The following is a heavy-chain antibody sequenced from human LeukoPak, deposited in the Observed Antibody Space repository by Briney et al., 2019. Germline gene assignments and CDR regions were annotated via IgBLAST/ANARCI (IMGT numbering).Heavy chain of an antibody. CDR1: GFTFSSYG. V-gene: IGHV3-23*01. CDR2: IIGSGGST. Sequence: PGGSLSLSCAASGFTFSSYGMSWVRPAPGKGLEWVSAIIGSGGSTYYADSVKGRFTISRDNSKNTLYLQMNSLRAEDTAVYYCAKPRRLAVAGFEFDYWGQGTLVTVSS. D-gene: IGHD6-19*01. J-gene: IGHJ4*02. CDR3: AKPRRLAVAGFEFDY.